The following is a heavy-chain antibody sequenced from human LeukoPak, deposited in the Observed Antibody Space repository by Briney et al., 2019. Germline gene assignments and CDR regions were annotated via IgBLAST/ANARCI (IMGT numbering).Heavy chain of an antibody. CDR1: GYTFTGYY. J-gene: IGHJ2*01. CDR3: AREAVAGKSYWYFDL. Sequence: ASVKVSCKASGYTFTGYYMHWVRQAPGQGLEWMGRINPNSGGTNYAQKFQGRVTMTRDTSISTAYMELGRLRSDDTAVYYCAREAVAGKSYWYFDLWGRGTLVTVSS. CDR2: INPNSGGT. V-gene: IGHV1-2*06. D-gene: IGHD6-19*01.